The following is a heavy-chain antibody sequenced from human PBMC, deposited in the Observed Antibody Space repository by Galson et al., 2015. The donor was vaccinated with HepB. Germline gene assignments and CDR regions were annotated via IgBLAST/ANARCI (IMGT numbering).Heavy chain of an antibody. CDR1: TFIFSTYS. J-gene: IGHJ6*02. CDR2: VNHSGSTK. CDR3: AREKDGYRYGYIYFYYGMDV. Sequence: SLRLSCAASTFIFSTYSMNWIRQSPGKGLEWIGEVNHSGSTKYNAKNTLYLQMNSLRVEDRAVYYCAREKDGYRYGYIYFYYGMDVWGQGTTVTVSS. V-gene: IGHV3-21*05. D-gene: IGHD5-18*01.